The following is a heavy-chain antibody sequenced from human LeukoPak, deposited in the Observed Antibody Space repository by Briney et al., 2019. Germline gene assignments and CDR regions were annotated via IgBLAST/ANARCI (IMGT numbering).Heavy chain of an antibody. Sequence: VASVKVSCKASGYTFTSYDINWVRQATGQGLEWMGWMNPNSGNTGYAQKFQGRVTMTRNTSISTAYMELSSLRSEDTAVYYCAGESILFDAFDIWGQGTMVTVSS. D-gene: IGHD2-21*01. V-gene: IGHV1-8*01. CDR2: MNPNSGNT. CDR1: GYTFTSYD. CDR3: AGESILFDAFDI. J-gene: IGHJ3*02.